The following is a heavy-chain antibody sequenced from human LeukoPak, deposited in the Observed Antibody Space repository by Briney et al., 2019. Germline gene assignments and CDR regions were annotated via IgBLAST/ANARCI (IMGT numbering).Heavy chain of an antibody. CDR1: GGSMSDSKT. Sequence: SETLSLTCSVSGGSMSDSKTWGWVRQPPGKGLEWLGNIHDDGRTAPNPSLRSRLTISQDRSKNQFSLKVNSVTAADTAFYYCAKVLTAAGLDLWGQGILVTVSS. J-gene: IGHJ5*02. CDR2: IHDDGRT. D-gene: IGHD6-25*01. V-gene: IGHV4/OR15-8*01. CDR3: AKVLTAAGLDL.